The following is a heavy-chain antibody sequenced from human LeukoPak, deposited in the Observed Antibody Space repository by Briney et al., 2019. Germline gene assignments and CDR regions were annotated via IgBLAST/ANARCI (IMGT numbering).Heavy chain of an antibody. J-gene: IGHJ4*02. CDR3: AKEAAAGNY. CDR2: ISYDGSNK. CDR1: GFTFSSYG. Sequence: GGSLRLSCAASGFTFSSYGMHWVRQAPGKGLEWVAVISYDGSNKYYADSVKGRFTISRDNSKNTLYLQMNSLRAEDTAVHYCAKEAAAGNYWGQGTLVTVSS. D-gene: IGHD6-13*01. V-gene: IGHV3-30*18.